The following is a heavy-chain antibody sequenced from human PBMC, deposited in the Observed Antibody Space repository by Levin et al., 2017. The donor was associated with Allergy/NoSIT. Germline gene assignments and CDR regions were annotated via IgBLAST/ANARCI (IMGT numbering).Heavy chain of an antibody. CDR2: SYYSGTA. V-gene: IGHV4-31*03. CDR1: GASISSGHYY. D-gene: IGHD2-8*02. Sequence: TSETLSLTCTVSGASISSGHYYWSWIRQPPGKGLEWIGHSYYSGTAYYNPSLTSRLTISVDTSQNQFSLKLSSVTAAGTAVYYCARVRNAGGRGWFDSWGQGTLVTVSS. CDR3: ARVRNAGGRGWFDS. J-gene: IGHJ5*01.